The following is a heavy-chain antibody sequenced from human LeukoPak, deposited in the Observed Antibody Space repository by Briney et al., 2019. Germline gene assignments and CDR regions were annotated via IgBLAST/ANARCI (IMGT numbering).Heavy chain of an antibody. CDR2: IYYSGST. CDR3: ARTYSSSWYADYYDY. CDR1: GGSIRSSSYY. Sequence: AETLSLTCTVSGGSIRSSSYYWGWIRQPPGKGLEWIGSIYYSGSTYYNPSLKSRVPISVDTSKNQFSLKLSSVTAADTAVYNCARTYSSSWYADYYDYWGQGTLVTVSS. D-gene: IGHD6-13*01. V-gene: IGHV4-39*01. J-gene: IGHJ4*02.